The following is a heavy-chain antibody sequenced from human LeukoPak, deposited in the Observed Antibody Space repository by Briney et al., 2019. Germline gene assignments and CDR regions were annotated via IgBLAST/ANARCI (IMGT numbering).Heavy chain of an antibody. CDR3: ARRRGYCSSTSCSHYYFYY. J-gene: IGHJ4*02. CDR2: IKQDGSEK. CDR1: GFTFSSYW. D-gene: IGHD2-2*01. Sequence: GGSLRLSCAASGFTFSSYWMSWVRQAPGKGLEWVANIKQDGSEKYYVDSVKGRFTISRDNAKNSLYLQMNSLRAEDTAVYYCARRRGYCSSTSCSHYYFYYWGQGTLVTVSS. V-gene: IGHV3-7*01.